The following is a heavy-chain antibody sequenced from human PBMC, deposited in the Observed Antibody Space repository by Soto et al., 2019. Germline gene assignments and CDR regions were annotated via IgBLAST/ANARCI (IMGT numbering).Heavy chain of an antibody. Sequence: PGGSLRLSCAASGFTFSSYEMNWVRQAPGKGLEWVSFISSSGIPIYYADSVRGRFTISRDNAKNSLYLQMNSLRAEDTAVYYCASTPRGWSGYSLNYYGMDVWGQGTTVTVSS. V-gene: IGHV3-48*03. CDR1: GFTFSSYE. J-gene: IGHJ6*02. CDR3: ASTPRGWSGYSLNYYGMDV. D-gene: IGHD3-3*01. CDR2: ISSSGIPI.